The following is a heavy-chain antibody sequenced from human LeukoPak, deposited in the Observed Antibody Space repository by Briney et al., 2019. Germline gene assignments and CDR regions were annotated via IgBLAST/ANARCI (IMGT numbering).Heavy chain of an antibody. D-gene: IGHD3-9*01. V-gene: IGHV4-34*01. CDR3: ARLSSGYDILTGYYMVYNWFDP. Sequence: SETLSLTCAVYGGSFSGYYWSWIRQPPGKGPEWIGEINHSGSTNYNPSLKSRVTISVDTSKNQFSLKLSSVTAADTAVYYCARLSSGYDILTGYYMVYNWFDPWGQGTLVTVSS. CDR1: GGSFSGYY. CDR2: INHSGST. J-gene: IGHJ5*02.